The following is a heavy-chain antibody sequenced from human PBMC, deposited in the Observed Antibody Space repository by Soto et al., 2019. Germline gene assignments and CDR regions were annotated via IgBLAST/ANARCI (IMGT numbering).Heavy chain of an antibody. CDR3: ARDATLGWFGEGVNSDAFDI. CDR1: GFTFSSYG. CDR2: IWYDGSNK. V-gene: IGHV3-33*01. J-gene: IGHJ3*02. Sequence: GGSLRLSCAASGFTFSSYGMHWVRQAPGKGLEWVAVIWYDGSNKYYADSVKGRFTISRDNSKNTLYLQMNSLRAEDTAVYYCARDATLGWFGEGVNSDAFDIWGQGSMVTVS. D-gene: IGHD3-10*01.